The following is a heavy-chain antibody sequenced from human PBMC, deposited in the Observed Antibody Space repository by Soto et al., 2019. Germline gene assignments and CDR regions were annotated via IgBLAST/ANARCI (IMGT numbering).Heavy chain of an antibody. Sequence: QITLKESGPTLVKPTQTLTLTCTFSGFSLSTSPVAVGWIRQPPGKALEWLAIIYWDDNKHYRPSLKSRLTITKDTSNNQVVLTMTNMDPVDTSTYYCVHRGRSSGLGGDNGFDPWGQRTLVTVSS. CDR3: VHRGRSSGLGGDNGFDP. D-gene: IGHD6-19*01. V-gene: IGHV2-5*02. CDR2: IYWDDNK. J-gene: IGHJ5*02. CDR1: GFSLSTSPVA.